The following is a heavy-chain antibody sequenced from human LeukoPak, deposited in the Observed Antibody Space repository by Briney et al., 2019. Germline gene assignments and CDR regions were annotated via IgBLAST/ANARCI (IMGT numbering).Heavy chain of an antibody. D-gene: IGHD6-13*01. CDR3: AKARIAAAGTGAFDV. V-gene: IGHV3-23*01. Sequence: GGSLRLSCAASGFTLSSYGMTWVRPAPGKGLEWVSAFSASDGSAQYAESVRGRFTISRDNSKNTLYLQMDSLRAEDTAVYYCAKARIAAAGTGAFDVGGQGTTVTVSS. CDR2: FSASDGSA. CDR1: GFTLSSYG. J-gene: IGHJ3*01.